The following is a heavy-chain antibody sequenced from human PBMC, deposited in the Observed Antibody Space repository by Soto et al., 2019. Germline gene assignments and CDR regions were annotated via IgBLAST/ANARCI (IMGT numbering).Heavy chain of an antibody. V-gene: IGHV1-69*08. J-gene: IGHJ4*02. CDR3: AREGVVSGSCYSCYFDY. D-gene: IGHD2-15*01. CDR2: IIPILGIA. Sequence: QVQRVQSGAEVKKPGSSVMVSCKASGGTFSSYTISWVRQAPGQGLEWMGRIIPILGIANYAQKFQGSVTITADKSTSTAYMELSSLRSEDPAVYYCAREGVVSGSCYSCYFDYWGQGTLVTVSS. CDR1: GGTFSSYT.